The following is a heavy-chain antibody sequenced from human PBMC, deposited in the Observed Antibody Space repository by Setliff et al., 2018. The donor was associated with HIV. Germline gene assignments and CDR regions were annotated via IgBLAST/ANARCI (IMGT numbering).Heavy chain of an antibody. J-gene: IGHJ3*02. Sequence: PSETLSLTCAVYGGSFSGYYWSLIRQPPGKGLEWIGEINHSGSTNYNPSLKSRVTISVDTSKNQFSLKLTSVTAADTAVYYCARESLNLGELSSNPDASDIWGQGTMVTVSS. CDR2: INHSGST. CDR3: ARESLNLGELSSNPDASDI. D-gene: IGHD3-16*02. CDR1: GGSFSGYY. V-gene: IGHV4-34*01.